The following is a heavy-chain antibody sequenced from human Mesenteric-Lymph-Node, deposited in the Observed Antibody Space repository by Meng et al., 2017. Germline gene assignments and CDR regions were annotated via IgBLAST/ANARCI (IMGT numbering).Heavy chain of an antibody. CDR1: GFTFSSYW. D-gene: IGHD6-13*01. J-gene: IGHJ4*02. V-gene: IGHV4-39*07. CDR2: IYYSGST. CDR3: ARDRSSSWSLGY. Sequence: ESLKISCAASGFTFSSYWMHWVRQAPGKGLEWIGSIYYSGSTYYNPSLKSRVTISVDTSKNQFSLKLSSVTAADTAVYYCARDRSSSWSLGYWGQGTLVTVSS.